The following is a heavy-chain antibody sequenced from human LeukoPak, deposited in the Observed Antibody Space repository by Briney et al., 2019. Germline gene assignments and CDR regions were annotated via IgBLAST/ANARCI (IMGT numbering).Heavy chain of an antibody. CDR2: IYHSGST. CDR1: GGSISSGGYS. J-gene: IGHJ3*02. CDR3: ARSNSYGYRGAFDI. D-gene: IGHD5-18*01. Sequence: PSETLSLTCAVSGGSISSGGYSWSCIRQPPGKGLECIGYIYHSGSTYYNPSLKSRVTISVDRSKNQFSLKLSSVTAADTAVYYCARSNSYGYRGAFDIWGQGTMVTVSS. V-gene: IGHV4-30-2*01.